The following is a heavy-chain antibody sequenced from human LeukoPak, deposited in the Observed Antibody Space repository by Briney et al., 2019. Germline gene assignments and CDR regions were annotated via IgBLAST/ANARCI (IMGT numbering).Heavy chain of an antibody. V-gene: IGHV1-2*04. J-gene: IGHJ3*02. CDR2: INPNSGGT. D-gene: IGHD3-10*01. CDR3: ARSPLWDGSGSSLGDAFDI. CDR1: GYTFTGYY. Sequence: ASVKVSCKASGYTFTGYYMHWVRQAPGQGLEWMGWINPNSGGTNYAQKFQGWVTMTRDTSISTAYMELSRLRSDDTAVYYCARSPLWDGSGSSLGDAFDIWGQGTMVTVPS.